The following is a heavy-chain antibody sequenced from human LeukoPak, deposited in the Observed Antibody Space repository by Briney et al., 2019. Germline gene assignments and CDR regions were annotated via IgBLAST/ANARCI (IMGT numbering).Heavy chain of an antibody. CDR3: AKLQLYYDILTGPLVDH. V-gene: IGHV3-30*02. D-gene: IGHD3-9*01. J-gene: IGHJ4*02. CDR2: IRYDGSDK. CDR1: GFTFSSYG. Sequence: GGSLRPSCAASGFTFSSYGMHWVRQAPGKGLEWVAFIRYDGSDKYYADSVKGRFTISRDNSKNTLYLQMNSLRAEDTAVYYCAKLQLYYDILTGPLVDHWGQGTLVSVSS.